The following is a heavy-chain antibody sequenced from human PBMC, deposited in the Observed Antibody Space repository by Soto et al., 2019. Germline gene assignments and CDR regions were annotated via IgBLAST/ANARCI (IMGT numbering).Heavy chain of an antibody. V-gene: IGHV4-59*01. CDR2: IYYSGTT. CDR3: ARGGCSSCWFDP. D-gene: IGHD3-10*02. Sequence: SETLSLTCTVSGGSISGNYWRWIRQPPGRGLEWIGYIYYSGTTYYNPSLKSRVAMSVDTSKNQFTLKMSSLTAADTAVYYCARGGCSSCWFDPWGQGTPVTVS. CDR1: GGSISGNY. J-gene: IGHJ5*02.